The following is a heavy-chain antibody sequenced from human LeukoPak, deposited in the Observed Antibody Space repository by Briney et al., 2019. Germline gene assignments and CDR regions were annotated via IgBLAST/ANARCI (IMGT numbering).Heavy chain of an antibody. CDR3: ARDQYYYDSSAPPLY. CDR1: GFTFSDYY. V-gene: IGHV3-11*01. Sequence: PGGSLRLSCAASGFTFSDYYMSWMRQAPGKGLEWVSYISSSGKTIYYADSGKGRFTISRDNAKNSLYLQMNSLRAEDTAVYYCARDQYYYDSSAPPLYWGQGTLVTVSS. J-gene: IGHJ4*02. CDR2: ISSSGKTI. D-gene: IGHD3-22*01.